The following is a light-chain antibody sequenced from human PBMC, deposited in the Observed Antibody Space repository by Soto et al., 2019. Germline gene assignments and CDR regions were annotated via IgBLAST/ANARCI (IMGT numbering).Light chain of an antibody. CDR2: DVS. V-gene: IGLV2-11*01. Sequence: QSVLTQPRSVSGSPGQSVTISCAGSSSDVGAYDSVSWYQQHPGKAPKFLIYDVSRRPSGVPDRFSGSKSGNTASLTISGLQAEDEADYYCCSYAASYTFVVFGGGTKLTVL. CDR3: CSYAASYTFVV. CDR1: SSDVGAYDS. J-gene: IGLJ2*01.